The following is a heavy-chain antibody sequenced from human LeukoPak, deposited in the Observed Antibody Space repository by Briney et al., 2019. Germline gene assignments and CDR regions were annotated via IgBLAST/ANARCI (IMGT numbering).Heavy chain of an antibody. Sequence: SGGSLRLSCAASGFTFSSYAMNWVRQAPGKGLEWVSGISGSGDSTYYTDSVKGRFTISRDKSKNTLFLHMNSLRAEDTAVYFCARQNFGSPRWFDPWGQGALVTVSS. CDR1: GFTFSSYA. J-gene: IGHJ5*02. CDR3: ARQNFGSPRWFDP. D-gene: IGHD3-3*01. V-gene: IGHV3-23*01. CDR2: ISGSGDST.